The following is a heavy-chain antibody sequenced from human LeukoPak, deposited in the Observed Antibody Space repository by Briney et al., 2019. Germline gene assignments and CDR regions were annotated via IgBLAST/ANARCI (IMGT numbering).Heavy chain of an antibody. J-gene: IGHJ5*02. CDR3: AKGGHDFWSGQNWFDP. D-gene: IGHD3-3*01. CDR1: GFTFSSYA. CDR2: ISGSGGST. V-gene: IGHV3-23*01. Sequence: PGGSLRLSCAASGFTFSSYAMNWVRQAPGKGLEWVSAISGSGGSTYYADSVRGRFTISRDNSMNTLYLQMNSLRAEDTAVYYCAKGGHDFWSGQNWFDPWGQGTLVTVSS.